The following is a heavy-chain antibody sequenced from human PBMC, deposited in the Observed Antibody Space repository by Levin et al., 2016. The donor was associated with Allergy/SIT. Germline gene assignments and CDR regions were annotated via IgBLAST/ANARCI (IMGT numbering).Heavy chain of an antibody. J-gene: IGHJ3*02. Sequence: VRQMPGKGLEWMGRIDPSDSYTNYSPSFQGQVTISADKSINTAYLQWSSLKASDTAMYYCARGRDTFDIWGQGTMVNRLL. V-gene: IGHV5-10-1*04. CDR3: ARGRDTFDI. CDR2: IDPSDSYT.